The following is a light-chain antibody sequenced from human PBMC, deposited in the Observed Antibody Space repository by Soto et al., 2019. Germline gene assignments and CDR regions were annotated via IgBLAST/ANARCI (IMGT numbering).Light chain of an antibody. J-gene: IGKJ5*01. Sequence: ESVLTQSPGTLSLSPGERATLYCGASQRVSGGFLAWYQQKPGLAPRLILYDTSFRATGIPDRFSGSGSGTDFTLTISSLQPEDCAIYFCQQANSFPITFGQGTRLEIK. CDR3: QQANSFPIT. CDR1: QRVSGGF. CDR2: DTS. V-gene: IGKV3D-20*01.